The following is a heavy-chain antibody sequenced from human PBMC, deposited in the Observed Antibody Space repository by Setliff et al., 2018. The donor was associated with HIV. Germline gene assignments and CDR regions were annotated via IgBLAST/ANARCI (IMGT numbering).Heavy chain of an antibody. CDR2: ISSGSSTI. CDR3: AKTQTVITVYGPFDS. J-gene: IGHJ4*02. V-gene: IGHV3-48*01. Sequence: GGSLRLSCAASGFTFSIYSMNWVRQAPGKGLEWVSYISSGSSTIYYADSVKGRFTVSRDNAKNSLYLQMNSLRAEDTAVYYCAKTQTVITVYGPFDSWGQGTPVTVSS. D-gene: IGHD4-4*01. CDR1: GFTFSIYS.